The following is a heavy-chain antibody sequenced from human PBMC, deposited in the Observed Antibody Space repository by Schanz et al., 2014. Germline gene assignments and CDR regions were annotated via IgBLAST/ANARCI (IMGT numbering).Heavy chain of an antibody. CDR1: GFTFSTFA. V-gene: IGHV3-23*01. Sequence: EVQLLESGGGLVQPGGSLRLSCSASGFTFSTFAMHWVRQAPGKGLEWVSIISGSGGNTYYADAVRGRFTISRDNSKNTLYLQMNSLRAEDTAVYYCARIGGSVFDYWAQGTLVTVSS. CDR2: ISGSGGNT. D-gene: IGHD3-10*01. J-gene: IGHJ4*02. CDR3: ARIGGSVFDY.